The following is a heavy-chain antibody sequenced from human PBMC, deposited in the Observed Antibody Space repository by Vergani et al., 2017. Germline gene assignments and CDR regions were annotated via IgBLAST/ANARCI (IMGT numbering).Heavy chain of an antibody. J-gene: IGHJ4*02. CDR2: TWYDGNNK. D-gene: IGHD2-2*01. CDR1: GFTFNQYG. Sequence: QVQLVESGGGVVQPGRSLRLSCAASGFTFNQYGMHWVRQAPGKGLEWVAVTWYDGNNKQYADSVKGRFTISRDNSKSTMYLQMNSLRDEDTGVYYCARGRGYQLPFDYWGQGTLVTVSS. V-gene: IGHV3-33*01. CDR3: ARGRGYQLPFDY.